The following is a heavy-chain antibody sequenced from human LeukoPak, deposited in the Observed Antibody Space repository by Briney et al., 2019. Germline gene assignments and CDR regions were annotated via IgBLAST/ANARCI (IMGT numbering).Heavy chain of an antibody. CDR2: IGRGTSGT. V-gene: IGHV3-48*01. Sequence: GGTLRLSCAASGFTFSAYSMNWVRQAPGNGPEWLSYIGRGTSGTHYADSVQGRFTISRDDDKNSLYLQMYSLRVEDTAIYYCAREHSYIYGSQYFDLWGRGALVTVSS. CDR3: AREHSYIYGSQYFDL. CDR1: GFTFSAYS. D-gene: IGHD5-18*01. J-gene: IGHJ2*01.